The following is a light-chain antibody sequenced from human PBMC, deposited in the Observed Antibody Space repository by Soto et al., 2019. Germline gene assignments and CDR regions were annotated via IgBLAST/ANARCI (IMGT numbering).Light chain of an antibody. CDR3: QQSYSTPRT. CDR2: AAS. V-gene: IGKV1-39*01. J-gene: IGKJ1*01. Sequence: DIQMTQSPSSLSASVGDRVTITCRASQSISSYLNWYQQKPGKAPKLLIYAASSLQSGVPSRFSGSGSGTDFTITISSLQPEDFETYYCQQSYSTPRTFGQATKVEIK. CDR1: QSISSY.